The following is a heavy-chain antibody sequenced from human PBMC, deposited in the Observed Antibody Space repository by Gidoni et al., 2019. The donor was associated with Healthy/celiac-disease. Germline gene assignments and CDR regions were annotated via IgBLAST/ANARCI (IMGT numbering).Heavy chain of an antibody. CDR3: ARERSGYHDY. V-gene: IGHV4-34*01. CDR2: INHSGST. CDR1: GGSFSGYY. D-gene: IGHD3-3*01. J-gene: IGHJ4*02. Sequence: QVQLQQWGAGLLKPSETLSLTCAVYGGSFSGYYWSWIRQPPGKGLEWIGEINHSGSTNYNPSLKSRVTISVDTSKNQFSLKLSSVTAADTAVYYCARERSGYHDYWGQGTLVTVSS.